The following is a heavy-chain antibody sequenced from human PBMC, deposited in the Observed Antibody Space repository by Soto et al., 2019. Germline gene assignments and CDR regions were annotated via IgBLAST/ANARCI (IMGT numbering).Heavy chain of an antibody. Sequence: PSETLSLTCTVSGGSVSSYYWSWIRQPPGKGLEWIGYIYYSGSTNYNPSLKSRVTISVDTSKNQFSLKLSSVTAADTAVYYCARVGLPRGYYYYYMDVWGKGTTVTVSS. CDR3: ARVGLPRGYYYYYMDV. CDR1: GGSVSSYY. V-gene: IGHV4-59*02. CDR2: IYYSGST. J-gene: IGHJ6*03.